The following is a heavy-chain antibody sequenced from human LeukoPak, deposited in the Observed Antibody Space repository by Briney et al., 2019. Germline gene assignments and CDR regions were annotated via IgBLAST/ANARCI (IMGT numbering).Heavy chain of an antibody. D-gene: IGHD2-8*02. CDR3: AAGTGWTSEY. CDR1: GLTSGSYW. CDR2: IEHDGSER. Sequence: GGSLRLSCAASGLTSGSYWMTWVRHTPRQGLERVANIEHDGSERNYMESVKGRFTISRDNGKNLLHLQMNNLRAEDTAVYYCAAGTGWTSEYWGQGILVTVSS. J-gene: IGHJ4*02. V-gene: IGHV3-7*03.